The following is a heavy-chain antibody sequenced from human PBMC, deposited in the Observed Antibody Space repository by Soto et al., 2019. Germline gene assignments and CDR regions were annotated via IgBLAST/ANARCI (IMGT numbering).Heavy chain of an antibody. CDR3: ARDTSGWYAGGAFDI. CDR1: GFTFIGYS. D-gene: IGHD6-19*01. CDR2: ISSSSTTI. J-gene: IGHJ3*02. V-gene: IGHV3-48*04. Sequence: GGSLRLSCAASGFTFIGYSMDWVLQAPRKGLEWVSYISSSSTTIYYTDSVKGRFTISRDNAKNSLYLQMNSLRAEDTAVYYCARDTSGWYAGGAFDIWGQGTMVTVSS.